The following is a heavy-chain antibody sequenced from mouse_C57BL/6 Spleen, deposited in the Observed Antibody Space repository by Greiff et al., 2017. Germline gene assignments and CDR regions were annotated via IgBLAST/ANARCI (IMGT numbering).Heavy chain of an antibody. CDR2: INPNNGGT. CDR3: ARTTVVAPYAMDY. V-gene: IGHV1-22*01. D-gene: IGHD1-1*01. J-gene: IGHJ4*01. CDR1: GYTFTDYN. Sequence: EVKVVESGPELVKPGASVKMSCKASGYTFTDYNMHWVKQSHGKSLEWIGYINPNNGGTSYNQKFKGKATLTVNKSSSTAYMELRSLTSEDSAVYYCARTTVVAPYAMDYWGQGTSVTVSS.